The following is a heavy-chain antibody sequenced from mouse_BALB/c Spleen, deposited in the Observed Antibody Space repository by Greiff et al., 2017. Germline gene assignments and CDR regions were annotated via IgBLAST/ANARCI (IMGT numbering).Heavy chain of an antibody. CDR1: GYTFTDYY. Sequence: EVKLQESGPELVKPGASVKMSCKASGYTFTDYYMKWVKQSHGKSLEWIGDINPNNGDTFYNQKFKGKATLTADKSSSTAYMQLSSLTSEDSAVYFCAREGLWLRQAWFAYWGQGTLVTVSA. V-gene: IGHV1-26*01. J-gene: IGHJ3*01. D-gene: IGHD2-2*01. CDR3: AREGLWLRQAWFAY. CDR2: INPNNGDT.